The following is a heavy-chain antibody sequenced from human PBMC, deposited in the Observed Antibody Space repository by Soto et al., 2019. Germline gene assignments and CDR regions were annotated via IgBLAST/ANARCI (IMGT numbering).Heavy chain of an antibody. V-gene: IGHV1-8*01. CDR1: GYTFTGYD. D-gene: IGHD1-26*01. CDR2: MNPNSGVT. CDR3: ARGASGAYGWLDP. Sequence: QVQLVQSGAEVKKPGASVKVSCKASGYTFTGYDINWVRQAPGQGLEWMGWMNPNSGVTGYVQNFQGRVAMTRKASISTAYMELSSLRADDTAVYYCARGASGAYGWLDPWGQGTLVTVSS. J-gene: IGHJ5*02.